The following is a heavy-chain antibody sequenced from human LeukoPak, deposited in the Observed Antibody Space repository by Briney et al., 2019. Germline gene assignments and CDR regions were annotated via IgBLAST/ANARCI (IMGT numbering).Heavy chain of an antibody. CDR2: IYYSGST. CDR3: VRLLRAAMAFDC. CDR1: GGSISSSSYY. Sequence: SETLSLTCTVSGGSISSSSYYWGWGRQPPGRGLEWIVSIYYSGSTYYNPSLKSRVTISVDTSKNPFSLKLSSVTAADTAVYYCVRLLRAAMAFDCWGQGTLVTVSS. J-gene: IGHJ4*02. V-gene: IGHV4-39*01. D-gene: IGHD5-18*01.